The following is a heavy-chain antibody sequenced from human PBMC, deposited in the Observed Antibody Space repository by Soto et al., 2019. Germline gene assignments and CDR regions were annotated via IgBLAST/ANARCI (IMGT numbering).Heavy chain of an antibody. CDR1: GGSISSYY. CDR2: IYYSGST. V-gene: IGHV4-59*01. D-gene: IGHD3-10*01. CDR3: ARDYKGGFGVPWFDP. Sequence: QVQLQESGPGLVKPSETLSLTCTVSGGSISSYYWSWIRQPPGKGLEWIGYIYYSGSTNYNPSLKSRVTISVDTSKNQFSLKLSSVTAADTAVYYCARDYKGGFGVPWFDPWGQGTLVTVSS. J-gene: IGHJ5*02.